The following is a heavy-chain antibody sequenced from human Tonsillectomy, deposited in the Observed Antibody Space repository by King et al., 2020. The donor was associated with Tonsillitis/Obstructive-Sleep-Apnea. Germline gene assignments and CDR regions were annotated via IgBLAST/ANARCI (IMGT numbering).Heavy chain of an antibody. CDR1: GFTFSSYA. Sequence: VQLVESGGGVVQPGRSLRLSCAASGFTFSSYAMHWVRQAPGKGLEWVALISYDGNNKYYPESLKGRFTIARDNSKNTLYLEMNSLRAEDTAVYYCARERGVFCSSGTCFSFDYWAQGTLVTVSS. D-gene: IGHD2-15*01. CDR2: ISYDGNNK. CDR3: ARERGVFCSSGTCFSFDY. J-gene: IGHJ4*02. V-gene: IGHV3-30*04.